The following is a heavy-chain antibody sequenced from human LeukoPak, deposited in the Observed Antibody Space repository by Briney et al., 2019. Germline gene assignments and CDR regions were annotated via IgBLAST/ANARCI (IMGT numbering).Heavy chain of an antibody. V-gene: IGHV1-46*01. Sequence: ASVRLSCKASGYGFTNHYIHWARQAPGQGLEWMGMIGPSGVATTFAQRFQDRVTMTSDTSTTTVYMELRSLRFDDTATYYCARDAKDELVRRDYYYMDVWGKGTTVTVSS. CDR1: GYGFTNHY. CDR2: IGPSGVAT. J-gene: IGHJ6*03. CDR3: ARDAKDELVRRDYYYMDV. D-gene: IGHD6-13*01.